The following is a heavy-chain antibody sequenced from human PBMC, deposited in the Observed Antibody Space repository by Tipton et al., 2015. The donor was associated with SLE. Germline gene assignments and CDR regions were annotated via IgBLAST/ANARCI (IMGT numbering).Heavy chain of an antibody. CDR2: IGWDSAYI. D-gene: IGHD7-27*01. J-gene: IGHJ6*03. V-gene: IGHV3-9*01. CDR1: GFSFDDYA. Sequence: PRLSCAASGFSFDDYAMHWVRQAPGKGLEWVAGIGWDSAYIAYEDSVEGRFTISRDNAKKSLYLQMDSLRPDDTAFYYCVRVGTPDYYMDVWGKGTRVTVSS. CDR3: VRVGTPDYYMDV.